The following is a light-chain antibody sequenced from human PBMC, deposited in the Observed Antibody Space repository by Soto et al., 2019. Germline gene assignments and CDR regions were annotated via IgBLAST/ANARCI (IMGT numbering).Light chain of an antibody. CDR1: HSDIGNYNY. V-gene: IGLV2-14*03. Sequence: SVLXQPASVSGSPGQSITISCTGTHSDIGNYNYVSWYQHLPGKAPKLMIYDVGSRPSGVSSRFSGSKSGNTASLAISGLQAEDEADYYCNSYREDHPRFYVFGTGTKVTVL. J-gene: IGLJ1*01. CDR2: DVG. CDR3: NSYREDHPRFYV.